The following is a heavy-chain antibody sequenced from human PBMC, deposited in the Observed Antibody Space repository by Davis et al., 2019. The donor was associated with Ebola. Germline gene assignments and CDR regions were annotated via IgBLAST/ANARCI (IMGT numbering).Heavy chain of an antibody. V-gene: IGHV3-30-3*01. Sequence: PGGFLRLSCAASGFTFSSYAMHWVRQAPGKGLEWVAVISYDGSNKYYADSVKGRFTISRDNSKNTLYLQMNSLRAEDTAVYYCAKAGTVMVRGAGRDYYGMDVWGQGTTVTVSS. CDR2: ISYDGSNK. CDR3: AKAGTVMVRGAGRDYYGMDV. D-gene: IGHD3-10*01. J-gene: IGHJ6*02. CDR1: GFTFSSYA.